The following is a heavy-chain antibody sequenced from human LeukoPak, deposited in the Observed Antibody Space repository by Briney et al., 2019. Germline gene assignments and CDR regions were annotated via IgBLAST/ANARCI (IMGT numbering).Heavy chain of an antibody. J-gene: IGHJ4*02. V-gene: IGHV3-9*01. CDR1: GFTFDDYA. CDR2: ITWNSDNI. D-gene: IGHD1-7*01. Sequence: SLRLSCAASGFTFDDYAMHWVRQAPGKGLEWVSGITWNSDNIGYVDSVRGRFTSSRDNAKDSLYLQMNSLRAEDTALYYCARARGNSYFDSWGQGTLVTVSS. CDR3: ARARGNSYFDS.